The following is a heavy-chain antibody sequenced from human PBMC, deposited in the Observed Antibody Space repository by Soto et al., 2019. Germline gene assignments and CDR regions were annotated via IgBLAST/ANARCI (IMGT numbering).Heavy chain of an antibody. V-gene: IGHV1-69*13. D-gene: IGHD3-9*01. Sequence: SVKVSCKASGGTFSSYAISWVRQAPGQGLEWMGGIIPIFGTANYAQKFQGRVTITADESTSTAYMELSSLRSEDTAVYYCARGPRAGRYFVNRQLPYYYYGIDVWGQGTTDTVSS. CDR3: ARGPRAGRYFVNRQLPYYYYGIDV. J-gene: IGHJ6*02. CDR2: IIPIFGTA. CDR1: GGTFSSYA.